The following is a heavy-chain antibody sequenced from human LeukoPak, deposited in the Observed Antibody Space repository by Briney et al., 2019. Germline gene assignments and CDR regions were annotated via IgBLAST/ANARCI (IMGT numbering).Heavy chain of an antibody. J-gene: IGHJ4*02. CDR1: GYTFTSYA. CDR2: INTNTGNP. CDR3: ARSSAGKSIAADGLGY. V-gene: IGHV7-4-1*02. Sequence: GASVKVSCKASGYTFTSYAMNWVRQAPGQGLERMGWINTNTGNPTYAQGFTGRFVFSLDTSVSTAYLQISSLKAEDTAVYYCARSSAGKSIAADGLGYWGQGTLVTVSS. D-gene: IGHD6-13*01.